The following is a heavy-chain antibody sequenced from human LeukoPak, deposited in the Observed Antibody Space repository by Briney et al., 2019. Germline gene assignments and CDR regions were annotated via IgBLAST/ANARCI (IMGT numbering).Heavy chain of an antibody. CDR3: ARDDYSSGWSYSDY. CDR2: ITSSGSTI. V-gene: IGHV3-48*03. J-gene: IGHJ4*02. Sequence: GGSQTLFYTPSGFTFSSYEMNWARQAPGKGLEWVSYITSSGSTIHYADSVKGRFTVSRDNAKNSPYLQMHILRAEDTAFYYCARDDYSSGWSYSDYWGQGTLVTVSS. CDR1: GFTFSSYE. D-gene: IGHD6-19*01.